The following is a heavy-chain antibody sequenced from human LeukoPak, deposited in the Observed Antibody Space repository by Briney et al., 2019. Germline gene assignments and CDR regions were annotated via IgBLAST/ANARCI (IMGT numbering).Heavy chain of an antibody. D-gene: IGHD5-24*01. CDR3: ARGSEMATPAGYFDY. Sequence: GRSLRLSCAASGFTFSSYGMHWVRQAPGKGLEWVAVIWYDGSNKYYADSVKGRFTISRDNSKNTLYLQMNSLRAEDTAVYYCARGSEMATPAGYFDYWGQGALVTVSS. CDR1: GFTFSSYG. V-gene: IGHV3-33*01. CDR2: IWYDGSNK. J-gene: IGHJ4*02.